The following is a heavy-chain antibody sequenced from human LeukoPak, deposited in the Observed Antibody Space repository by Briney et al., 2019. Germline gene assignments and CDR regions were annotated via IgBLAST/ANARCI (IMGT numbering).Heavy chain of an antibody. J-gene: IGHJ4*02. V-gene: IGHV3-9*01. Sequence: GGSLRLSCAASGFTFDDYAMHWVWQAPGKGLEWVSGISWNSGSIGYADSVKGRFTISRDSAKNSLYLQMNSLRAEDTALYYCARDPLIEVYPLGYFDYWGQGTLVTVSS. CDR1: GFTFDDYA. CDR3: ARDPLIEVYPLGYFDY. D-gene: IGHD5/OR15-5a*01. CDR2: ISWNSGSI.